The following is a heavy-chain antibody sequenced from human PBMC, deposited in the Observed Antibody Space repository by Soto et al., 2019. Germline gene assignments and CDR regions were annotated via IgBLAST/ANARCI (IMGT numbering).Heavy chain of an antibody. CDR3: AKGGLRFLEWSRPSGMDV. CDR1: GFTFSSYG. CDR2: ISYDGSNK. D-gene: IGHD3-3*01. J-gene: IGHJ6*02. V-gene: IGHV3-30*18. Sequence: SGGSLRLSCPASGFTFSSYGMHWVRQAPGKGLEWVAVISYDGSNKYYADSVKGRFTISRDNSKNTLYLQMNSLRAEDTAVYYCAKGGLRFLEWSRPSGMDVWGQGTTVTVSS.